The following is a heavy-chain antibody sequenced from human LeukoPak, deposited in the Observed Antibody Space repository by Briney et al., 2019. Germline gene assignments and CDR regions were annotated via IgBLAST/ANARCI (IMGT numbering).Heavy chain of an antibody. Sequence: GGSLRLSWAASGFTFSNAWLNWVRQAPGKGPEWVGRLKSKSDGETGDYAAPVKGRFTVSRDDSKNTLYLQMNSLKTEDTAVYHCTTAGWSGYFLDYWGQGTLVTVSS. D-gene: IGHD3-3*01. CDR3: TTAGWSGYFLDY. CDR1: GFTFSNAW. V-gene: IGHV3-15*07. CDR2: LKSKSDGETG. J-gene: IGHJ4*02.